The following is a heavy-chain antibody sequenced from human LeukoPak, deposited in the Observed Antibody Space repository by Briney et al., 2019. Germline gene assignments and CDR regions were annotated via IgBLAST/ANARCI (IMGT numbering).Heavy chain of an antibody. Sequence: GGSLRLSCAASGFTFSSYAMHWVRQAPGKGLEWVAIIWSDGNNKYYADSVKGRFTISRDNSKNTLYLQMNSLRAEDTAVYYCARDLQGGPGLSYWGQGTLVTVSS. CDR3: ARDLQGGPGLSY. CDR2: IWSDGNNK. J-gene: IGHJ4*02. CDR1: GFTFSSYA. V-gene: IGHV3-33*01. D-gene: IGHD2/OR15-2a*01.